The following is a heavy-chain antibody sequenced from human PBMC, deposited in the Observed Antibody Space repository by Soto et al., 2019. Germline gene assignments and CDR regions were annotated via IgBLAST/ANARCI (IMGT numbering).Heavy chain of an antibody. D-gene: IGHD3-10*01. V-gene: IGHV4-59*11. CDR1: GDSINSRY. Sequence: SETLSLTCCVSGDSINSRYWSWIRQPPGKGLEWIGYIDYVGSTNYAPSLQSRVTMSVDTSKNQVSLKLRYVTAADTAVYYCVRQRGNYFDFWGQGTLVTVSS. J-gene: IGHJ4*02. CDR2: IDYVGST. CDR3: VRQRGNYFDF.